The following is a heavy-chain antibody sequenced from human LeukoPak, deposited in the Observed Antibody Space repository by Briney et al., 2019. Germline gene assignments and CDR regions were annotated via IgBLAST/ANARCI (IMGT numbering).Heavy chain of an antibody. D-gene: IGHD2-15*01. V-gene: IGHV3-74*01. CDR1: GFTFSSYW. CDR2: INSDGSST. CDR3: VKGYGAFGP. Sequence: GGSLRLSCAASGFTFSSYWMHWVRQAPGKGLVWVSRINSDGSSTSYADSVKGRFTISRDNSENMLSLQMNSLRGEDTALYYCVKGYGAFGPWGQGTLVAVSS. J-gene: IGHJ5*02.